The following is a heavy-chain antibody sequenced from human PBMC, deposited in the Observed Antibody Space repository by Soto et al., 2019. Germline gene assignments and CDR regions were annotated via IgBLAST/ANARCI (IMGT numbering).Heavy chain of an antibody. CDR2: SIPIFGTA. CDR3: ARAAVAMLVVVCYFDL. CDR1: GGTFSSYA. Sequence: QVQLVQSGAEVKKPGSSVKVSCKASGGTFSSYAISWVRQAPGQGLEWMGGSIPIFGTANYAQQFQGRATITADESTSTAYMELSSLSSEDTAVYYCARAAVAMLVVVCYFDLWGRGTLVTVSS. V-gene: IGHV1-69*12. D-gene: IGHD3-22*01. J-gene: IGHJ2*01.